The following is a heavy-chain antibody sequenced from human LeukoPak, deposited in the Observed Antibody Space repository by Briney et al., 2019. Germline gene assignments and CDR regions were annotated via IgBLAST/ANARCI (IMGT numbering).Heavy chain of an antibody. V-gene: IGHV3-7*01. Sequence: PGGPLRLSCAASRYTFSRYWMSWVRQAPGKGLEWVANIKEDGSEKYYVDSVKGRFTISRDNAKNSLYLQMNSLRAEDTAVYYCARVNYESSGYYSGYFDNWGQGTLVTVSS. CDR1: RYTFSRYW. J-gene: IGHJ4*02. CDR2: IKEDGSEK. D-gene: IGHD3-22*01. CDR3: ARVNYESSGYYSGYFDN.